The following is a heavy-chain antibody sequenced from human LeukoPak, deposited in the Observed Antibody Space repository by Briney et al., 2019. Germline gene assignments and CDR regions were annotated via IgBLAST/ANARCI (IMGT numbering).Heavy chain of an antibody. CDR1: GGSISSYY. D-gene: IGHD2-21*02. CDR3: AREYCGGDCYQGGFDY. J-gene: IGHJ4*02. CDR2: IYYSGST. V-gene: IGHV4-59*01. Sequence: SETLSLTCTVSGGSISSYYWSWIRQPPGKGLEWIGYIYYSGSTNYNPSLESRVTISVDTSKNQFSLKLSSVTAADTAVYYCAREYCGGDCYQGGFDYWGQGTLVTVSS.